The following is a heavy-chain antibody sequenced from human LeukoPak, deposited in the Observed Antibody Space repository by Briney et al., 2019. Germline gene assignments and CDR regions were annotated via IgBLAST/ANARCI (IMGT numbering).Heavy chain of an antibody. CDR2: ISSSSSYI. CDR3: ASTSSRRHILTGYNPSDY. V-gene: IGHV3-21*01. J-gene: IGHJ4*02. D-gene: IGHD3-9*01. CDR1: GFTFSSYS. Sequence: KTGGSLRLSCAASGFTFSSYSMNWVRQAPGKGLEWVSSISSSSSYIYYADSVKGRFTISRDNAKNSLYLQMNSLRAEDTAVYYCASTSSRRHILTGYNPSDYWGQGTLVTVSS.